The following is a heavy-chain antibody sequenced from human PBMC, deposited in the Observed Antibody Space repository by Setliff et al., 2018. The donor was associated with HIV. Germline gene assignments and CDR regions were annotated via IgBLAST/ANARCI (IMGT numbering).Heavy chain of an antibody. CDR1: GGTFSSYA. CDR3: ARARLQGIVTAVGPRDNCLDP. CDR2: ISAYTGHT. J-gene: IGHJ5*02. D-gene: IGHD1-26*01. Sequence: ASVKVSCKASGGTFSSYAISWVRQAPGQGPEWMGWISAYTGHTDYAPRLLGRVTMTTDTSTSTAYMELRSLTSDDTAVYYCARARLQGIVTAVGPRDNCLDPWGQGTRVTVSS. V-gene: IGHV1-18*01.